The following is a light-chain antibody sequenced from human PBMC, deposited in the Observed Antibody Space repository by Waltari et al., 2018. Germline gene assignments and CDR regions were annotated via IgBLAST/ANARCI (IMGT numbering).Light chain of an antibody. CDR1: SSNIGGTS. CDR3: AAWDDTLEGCV. J-gene: IGLJ1*01. Sequence: QSVLTQPPSASGAPGQAVTIPCSGGSSNIGGTSVSWYQQVPGTPPKPLIYFNNQRPSGVPDRFSGSKSDTSASLAISGLQSDDEADYYCAAWDDTLEGCVFGTGTKVTVL. V-gene: IGLV1-44*01. CDR2: FNN.